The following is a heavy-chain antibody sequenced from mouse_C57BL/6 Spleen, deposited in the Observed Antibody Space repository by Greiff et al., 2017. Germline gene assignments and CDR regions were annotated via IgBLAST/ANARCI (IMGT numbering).Heavy chain of an antibody. D-gene: IGHD2-5*01. Sequence: EVQLQQSGAELVRPGASVKLSCTASGFNIKDYYMHWVKQRPEQGLEWIGRIDPEDGDTEYAPKLQGKATMTADTSSNTAYLQLSSLTSEDTAVYYCTTPYSNYEYFDVWGTGTTVTVSS. V-gene: IGHV14-1*01. CDR1: GFNIKDYY. CDR3: TTPYSNYEYFDV. J-gene: IGHJ1*03. CDR2: IDPEDGDT.